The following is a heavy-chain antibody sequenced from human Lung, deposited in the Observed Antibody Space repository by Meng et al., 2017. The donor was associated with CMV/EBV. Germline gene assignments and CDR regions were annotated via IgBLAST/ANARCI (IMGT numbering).Heavy chain of an antibody. D-gene: IGHD2-2*02. V-gene: IGHV5-51*01. Sequence: SVYRFTNYWIGWVRQMPGKGLEWMRIIYPGDSDSRYSPSFQGQVTISADKSISTAYLQWSSLKASDTAMYYCARRYCSGTSCYKFFDYWGQGTLVTVSS. CDR2: IYPGDSDS. CDR1: VYRFTNYW. CDR3: ARRYCSGTSCYKFFDY. J-gene: IGHJ4*02.